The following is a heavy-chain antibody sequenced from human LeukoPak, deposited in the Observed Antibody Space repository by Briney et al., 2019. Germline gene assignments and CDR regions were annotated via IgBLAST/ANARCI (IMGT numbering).Heavy chain of an antibody. CDR3: AKDSPGVRGGPDY. Sequence: QSGGSLRLSCAASGFTLSSSGMHWVRQAPGKGLEWVAFISFEGSNKYYADSVKGRFTLSRDNSRNTLSLQMDSLRGEDTAVYYCAKDSPGVRGGPDYWGQGTLVTVSS. V-gene: IGHV3-30*18. CDR1: GFTLSSSG. D-gene: IGHD3-10*02. CDR2: ISFEGSNK. J-gene: IGHJ4*02.